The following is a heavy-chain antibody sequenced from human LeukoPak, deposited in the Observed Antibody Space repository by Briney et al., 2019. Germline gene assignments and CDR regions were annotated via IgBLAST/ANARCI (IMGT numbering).Heavy chain of an antibody. V-gene: IGHV4-59*08. CDR3: ARLYSSGWSKKLDY. J-gene: IGHJ4*02. D-gene: IGHD6-19*01. CDR2: IYYSGST. CDR1: GGSFSGYY. Sequence: SETLSLTCAVYGGSFSGYYWSWIRQPPGKGLEWIGYIYYSGSTNYNPSLKSRVTISVDTSKNQFSLKLSSVTAADTAVYYCARLYSSGWSKKLDYWGQGTLVTVSS.